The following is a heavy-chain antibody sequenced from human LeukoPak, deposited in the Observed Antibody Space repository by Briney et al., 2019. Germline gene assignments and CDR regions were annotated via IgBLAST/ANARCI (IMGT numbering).Heavy chain of an antibody. CDR3: AREETTVTPGDY. D-gene: IGHD4-17*01. CDR1: GFTFSSYA. J-gene: IGHJ4*02. Sequence: PGGSLRLSCVASGFTFSSYAMSWVRQAPGKGLEWVSAISGSGGSTYYADSVKGRFTISRDNSKNMLYLQMNSLRAEDTAVYFCAREETTVTPGDYWGQGTLVTVSS. CDR2: ISGSGGST. V-gene: IGHV3-23*01.